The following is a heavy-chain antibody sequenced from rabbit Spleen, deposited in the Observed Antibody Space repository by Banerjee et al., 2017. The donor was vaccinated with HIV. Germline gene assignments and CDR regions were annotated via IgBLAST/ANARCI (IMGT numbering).Heavy chain of an antibody. CDR2: IAGSSSGFA. CDR3: ARDTGSSFSSYGMDL. D-gene: IGHD8-1*01. CDR1: GFSFSSNW. Sequence: QSLEESGGDLVKPGGTLTLTCTVSGFSFSSNWICWVRQAPGKGLEWISCIAGSSSGFAYSATWAKGRFTCSKTSSTTVTLQMTSLTVADTATYFCARDTGSSFSSYGMDLWGPGTLVTVS. V-gene: IGHV1S40*01. J-gene: IGHJ6*01.